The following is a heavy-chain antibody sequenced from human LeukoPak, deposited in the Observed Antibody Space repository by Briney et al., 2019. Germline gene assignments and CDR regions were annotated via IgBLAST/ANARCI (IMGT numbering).Heavy chain of an antibody. CDR1: GFTFSSYW. V-gene: IGHV3-7*01. CDR2: IKQDGSEK. CDR3: ARDGRGYSGYEAYYYYYGMDV. Sequence: HAGGSLRLSCAASGFTFSSYWMSWVRQAPGKGLEWVANIKQDGSEKYYVDSVKGRFTISRDNAKNSLYLQMNSLRAEDTAVYYCARDGRGYSGYEAYYYYYGMDVWGQGTTVTVSS. D-gene: IGHD5-12*01. J-gene: IGHJ6*02.